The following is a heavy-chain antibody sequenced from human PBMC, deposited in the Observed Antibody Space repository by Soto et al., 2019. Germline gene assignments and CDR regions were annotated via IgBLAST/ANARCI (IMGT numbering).Heavy chain of an antibody. CDR2: IYDSGST. V-gene: IGHV4-31*03. D-gene: IGHD3-22*01. J-gene: IGHJ5*02. CDR3: ASIYDSSGYYYGNNWFDP. CDR1: GGSISSADYY. Sequence: SETLSLTCTVSGGSISSADYYWSWIRQHPGKGLEWIGYIYDSGSTYYNPSLKSRVTISVDTSKNQFSLKLSSVTAADTAVYYCASIYDSSGYYYGNNWFDPWGQGTLVTVSS.